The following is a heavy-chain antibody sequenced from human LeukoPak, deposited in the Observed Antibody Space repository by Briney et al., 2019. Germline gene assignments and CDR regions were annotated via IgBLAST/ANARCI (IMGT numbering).Heavy chain of an antibody. J-gene: IGHJ6*02. CDR3: ARQLRDGDPLEVYYYYGMDV. CDR1: GFTFSSYG. CDR2: IWYDGSNK. V-gene: IGHV3-33*01. Sequence: GGSLRLSCAASGFTFSSYGMHWVRQAPGKGLEWVAVIWYDGSNKYYADSVKGRFTISRDNSKNTLYLQMNSLRAEDTAVYYCARQLRDGDPLEVYYYYGMDVWGQGTTVTVSS. D-gene: IGHD4-17*01.